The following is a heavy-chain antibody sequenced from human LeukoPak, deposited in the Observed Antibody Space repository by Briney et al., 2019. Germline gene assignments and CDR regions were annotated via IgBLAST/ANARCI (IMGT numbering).Heavy chain of an antibody. CDR3: ARTTEPWGEIDY. V-gene: IGHV1-2*02. Sequence: ASVKVSCKASGYTLTGYYMHWVRQAPGQGLEWMGWINPNSGGTNYAQKFQGRVTMTRDTSISTAYMELSRLRSDDTAVYYCARTTEPWGEIDYWGQGTLVTVSS. CDR2: INPNSGGT. J-gene: IGHJ4*02. CDR1: GYTLTGYY. D-gene: IGHD1-14*01.